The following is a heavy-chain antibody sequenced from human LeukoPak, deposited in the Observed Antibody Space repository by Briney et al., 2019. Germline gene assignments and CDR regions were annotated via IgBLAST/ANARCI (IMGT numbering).Heavy chain of an antibody. V-gene: IGHV3-23*01. J-gene: IGHJ4*02. CDR3: AKDGGSGNRQQLGY. Sequence: GGSLRLSCAASGFTFSSYTMSWVRQAPGKGLEWGSSIGSGGTTYYADSVKGRFTISRDNSKDTLYLQMTSLRAEDTAVYYCAKDGGSGNRQQLGYWGQGSLVTVSS. CDR1: GFTFSSYT. D-gene: IGHD6-13*01. CDR2: IGSGGTT.